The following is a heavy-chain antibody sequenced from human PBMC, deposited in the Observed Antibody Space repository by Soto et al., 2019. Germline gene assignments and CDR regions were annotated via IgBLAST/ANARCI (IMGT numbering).Heavy chain of an antibody. Sequence: QVQLVQSVAEVKKPGSSVRVSCKASGGTFSSYAISWVRQAPGQGLEWMGGIIPIFGTANYAQKFQGRVTITADESTSTAYMELGSLRSEDTAVYYCARDVSRSNPELWYWGQGTLVTVSS. CDR3: ARDVSRSNPELWY. CDR2: IIPIFGTA. V-gene: IGHV1-69*01. CDR1: GGTFSSYA. J-gene: IGHJ1*01. D-gene: IGHD3-16*02.